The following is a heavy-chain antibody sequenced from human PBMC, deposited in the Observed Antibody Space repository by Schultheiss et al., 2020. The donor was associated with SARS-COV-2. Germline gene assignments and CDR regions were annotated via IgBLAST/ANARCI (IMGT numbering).Heavy chain of an antibody. Sequence: SETLSLTCTVSGGSISSGDYYWSWIRQHPGKGLEWIAYIYYSGSTYYNPSLKSRVTISVDTSKNQFSLKLSSVTAADTAVYYCARGSPDDSSGYYHLGWYFDLWGRGTLVTVSS. CDR3: ARGSPDDSSGYYHLGWYFDL. V-gene: IGHV4-31*03. CDR1: GGSISSGDYY. D-gene: IGHD3-22*01. J-gene: IGHJ2*01. CDR2: IYYSGST.